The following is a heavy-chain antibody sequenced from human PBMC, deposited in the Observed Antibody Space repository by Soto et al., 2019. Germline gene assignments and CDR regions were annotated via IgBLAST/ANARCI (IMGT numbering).Heavy chain of an antibody. Sequence: SETLSLTCTVSGCSITNYYWSWIRQPPGKGLEWIGYIYYSGSTYYNPSLKSRVTISVDTSKNQFSLKLSSVTAADTAVYYCMLGSGWKDFDYWGQGTLVTVSS. CDR1: GCSITNYY. J-gene: IGHJ4*02. V-gene: IGHV4-59*04. CDR3: MLGSGWKDFDY. D-gene: IGHD3-22*01. CDR2: IYYSGST.